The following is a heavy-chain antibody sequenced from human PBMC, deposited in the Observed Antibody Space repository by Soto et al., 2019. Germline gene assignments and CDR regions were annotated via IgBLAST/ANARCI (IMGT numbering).Heavy chain of an antibody. Sequence: ASVKVSCKASGYTFTTYDISWVRQAPGQGLEWMGRISTYNGNTNYPQSLQGRLTMTTDTSTTTAYMELRSLRSDDTAVYYCARDPYHVLMVNAPNLYGMEVWGQGNPGHRLL. V-gene: IGHV1-18*01. J-gene: IGHJ6*02. CDR3: ARDPYHVLMVNAPNLYGMEV. D-gene: IGHD2-8*01. CDR1: GYTFTTYD. CDR2: ISTYNGNT.